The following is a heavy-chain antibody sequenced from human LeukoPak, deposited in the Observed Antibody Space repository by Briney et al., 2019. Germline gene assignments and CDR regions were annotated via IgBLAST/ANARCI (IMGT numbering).Heavy chain of an antibody. CDR3: ARLRRLKDYAFDI. CDR2: IYYSGST. J-gene: IGHJ3*02. D-gene: IGHD4-23*01. CDR1: GGSISSSSYY. Sequence: SETLSLTCTVSGGSISSSSYYWGWIRQPPGKGLEWIGSIYYSGSTNYNPSLKSRVTISVDTSKNQFSLKLSSVTAADTAVYYCARLRRLKDYAFDIWGQGTMVTVSS. V-gene: IGHV4-39*07.